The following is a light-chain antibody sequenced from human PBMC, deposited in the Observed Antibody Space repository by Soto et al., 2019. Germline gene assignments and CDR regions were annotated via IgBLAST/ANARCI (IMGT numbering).Light chain of an antibody. CDR3: QQSYSTPWT. V-gene: IGKV1-39*01. J-gene: IGKJ1*01. Sequence: DIQMTQSPSSLSASVGDRVTITCRASQSITTYLNWYQQKPGKAPKLLIYAASSLQSGVPSRFSGSESGTDCTLSISSLQPEDFATYYCQQSYSTPWTFGQGTKVEIK. CDR1: QSITTY. CDR2: AAS.